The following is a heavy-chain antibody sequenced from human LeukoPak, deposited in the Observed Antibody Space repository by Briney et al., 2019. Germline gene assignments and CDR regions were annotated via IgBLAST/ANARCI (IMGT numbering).Heavy chain of an antibody. J-gene: IGHJ5*02. Sequence: SETLSLTCTVSGGSIGSGGYYWSWIRQTPGKGLAWIGYIYYSGSTYYNPSLKSRVTISVDTSKNQSSLKLSSVAAAATAVYSCGRVTMGGYSYGYRHRFDPWGQGTLVTVSS. CDR2: IYYSGST. CDR3: GRVTMGGYSYGYRHRFDP. CDR1: GGSIGSGGYY. D-gene: IGHD5-18*01. V-gene: IGHV4-30-4*01.